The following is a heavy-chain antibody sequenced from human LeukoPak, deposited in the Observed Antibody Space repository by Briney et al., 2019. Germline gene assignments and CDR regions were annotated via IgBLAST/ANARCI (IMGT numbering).Heavy chain of an antibody. D-gene: IGHD7-27*01. CDR3: VRDLLGNYFYYYLDV. CDR1: GGSISSSSHY. CDR2: IYYSGST. Sequence: SETLSLTCTVSGGSISSSSHYWGWIRQPPGKGLEWIGSIYYSGSTYYNPSLKSRVTISIDTSKNQISLRLSSVTAADMAVYYCVRDLLGNYFYYYLDVWGKGTTVTVSS. J-gene: IGHJ6*03. V-gene: IGHV4-39*07.